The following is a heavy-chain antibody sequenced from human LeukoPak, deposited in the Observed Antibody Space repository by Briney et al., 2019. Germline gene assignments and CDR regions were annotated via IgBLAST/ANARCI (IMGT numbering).Heavy chain of an antibody. V-gene: IGHV4-34*01. Sequence: PSETLSLTCAAYGGSFSGYYWSWIRQPPGKGLEWIGEINHSGSTDYNPSLKSRVTISVDTSKKQFSLKLNSVTAADTAVYYCARERPSYYDILTGYYPRSLPYYFDYWGQGTLVTVSS. D-gene: IGHD3-9*01. CDR3: ARERPSYYDILTGYYPRSLPYYFDY. CDR2: INHSGST. CDR1: GGSFSGYY. J-gene: IGHJ4*02.